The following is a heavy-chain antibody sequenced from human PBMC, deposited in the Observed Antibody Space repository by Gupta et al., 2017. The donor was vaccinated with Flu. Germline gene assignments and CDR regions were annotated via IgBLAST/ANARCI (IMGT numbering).Heavy chain of an antibody. J-gene: IGHJ4*02. CDR1: EFNFHSAW. CDR3: TSERSVCWSGNFIPGIDS. Sequence: VRLVESGGGLVKPGGSLRLYCVASEFNFHSAWMTWVRQAPGKGLESVGRIKSKADGGTADYPPPVKGRFTISRDDSKNTLYLQLPSLKPEDPPVYYCTSERSVCWSGNFIPGIDSWGGATL. CDR2: IKSKADGGTA. V-gene: IGHV3-15*01. D-gene: IGHD3-3*01.